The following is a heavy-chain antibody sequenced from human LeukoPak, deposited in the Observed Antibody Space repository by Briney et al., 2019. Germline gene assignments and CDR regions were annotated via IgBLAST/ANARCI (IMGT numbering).Heavy chain of an antibody. D-gene: IGHD3-22*01. V-gene: IGHV1-46*01. CDR2: INPSGGST. CDR3: ARERVDSSGSNWFDP. CDR1: GYTFTSYY. J-gene: IGHJ5*02. Sequence: ASVKVSCKASGYTFTSYYMHWVRQAPGQGLEWMGIINPSGGSTSYARKFQGRVTMTRDTSTSTVYMELSSLRSEDTAVYYCARERVDSSGSNWFDPWGQGTLVTVSS.